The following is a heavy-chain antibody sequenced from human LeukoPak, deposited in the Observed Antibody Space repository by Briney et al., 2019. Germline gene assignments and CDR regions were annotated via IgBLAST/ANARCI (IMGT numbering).Heavy chain of an antibody. D-gene: IGHD1-26*01. CDR1: GGSLSGSSYY. CDR2: IYYSGST. Sequence: SETLSLTCTVSGGSLSGSSYYWGWIRQPPGKGLEWTGSIYYSGSTSYNPSLKSRVTISVDTSKNQFSLRLRSVTAADTAVYYCARVGSRLTVRGAFDIWGQGTMVTVSS. J-gene: IGHJ3*02. CDR3: ARVGSRLTVRGAFDI. V-gene: IGHV4-39*07.